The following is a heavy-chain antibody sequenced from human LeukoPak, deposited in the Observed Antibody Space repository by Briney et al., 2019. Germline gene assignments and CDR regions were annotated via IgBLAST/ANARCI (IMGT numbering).Heavy chain of an antibody. Sequence: GGSLRLSCAAYGFTFSRYWMRWVRQAPGKGLEYVSGISVKGSGTNNADCVKGKFTNTRETSKNMLNLKVSSLRAEETAMYYCVKDLYKWDTASWYLFHYWGQGTPVTVSS. CDR2: ISVKGSGT. CDR1: GFTFSRYW. D-gene: IGHD6-13*01. J-gene: IGHJ4*02. CDR3: VKDLYKWDTASWYLFHY. V-gene: IGHV3-64D*06.